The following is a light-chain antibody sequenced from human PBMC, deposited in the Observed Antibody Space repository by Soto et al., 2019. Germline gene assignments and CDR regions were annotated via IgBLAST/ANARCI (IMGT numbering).Light chain of an antibody. CDR3: QQRSNWA. J-gene: IGKJ1*01. CDR2: GAS. CDR1: ESVSSK. V-gene: IGKV3-11*01. Sequence: ERVLRQSPAPLSLSPVEIAPLSCRASESVSSKLVWYQKKPGQAPRLLIYGASNRATGIPARFSGSGSGSDFTLTISSLEPEDFAVYSCQQRSNWAFGQGTKVDNK.